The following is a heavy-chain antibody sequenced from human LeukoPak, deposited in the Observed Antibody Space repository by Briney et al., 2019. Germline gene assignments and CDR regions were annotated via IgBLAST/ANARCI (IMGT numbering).Heavy chain of an antibody. J-gene: IGHJ3*02. D-gene: IGHD5-18*01. Sequence: GGSLRLSCEASGFTFSTCAINWVRQAPGKGLEWVSAISGSGSKTFYADSVKGRFTISRDNPKNTLYLQMNSLRPEDTAVYYCVKEPRGYSFSFDIWGQGTMVTVSS. CDR3: VKEPRGYSFSFDI. V-gene: IGHV3-23*01. CDR1: GFTFSTCA. CDR2: ISGSGSKT.